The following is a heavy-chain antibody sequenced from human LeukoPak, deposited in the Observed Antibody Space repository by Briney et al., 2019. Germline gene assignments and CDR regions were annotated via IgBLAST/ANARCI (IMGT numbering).Heavy chain of an antibody. V-gene: IGHV1-69*04. J-gene: IGHJ4*02. CDR3: ARGKSGRYQSY. D-gene: IGHD1-26*01. CDR1: GGTFSSYA. CDR2: IIPSLGIA. Sequence: SVKVSCKASGGTFSSYAISWVRQAPGQGLEWMGRIIPSLGIANYAQKFQGRVTITPDKSTSTAYMELSSLRSEDTAVYYCARGKSGRYQSYWGQGTLVTVSS.